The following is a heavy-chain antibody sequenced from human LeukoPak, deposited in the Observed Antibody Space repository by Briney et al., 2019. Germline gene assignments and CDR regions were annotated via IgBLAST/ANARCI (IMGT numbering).Heavy chain of an antibody. V-gene: IGHV4-31*03. J-gene: IGHJ2*01. CDR3: ASTLGAVVVPAARPHWYFDL. CDR1: GGSISSGGYY. CDR2: IYYSGST. D-gene: IGHD2-2*01. Sequence: SQTLSLTCTVSGGSISSGGYYWSWIRQHPGKGLEWIGYIYYSGSTYYNPSLKSRVTISVDTSKNQFSLKLSPVTAADTAVYYCASTLGAVVVPAARPHWYFDLWGRGTLVTVSS.